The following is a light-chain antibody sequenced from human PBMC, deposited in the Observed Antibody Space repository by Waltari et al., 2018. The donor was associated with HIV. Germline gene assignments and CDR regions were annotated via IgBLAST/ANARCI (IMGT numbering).Light chain of an antibody. CDR2: GAW. V-gene: IGKV3-20*01. J-gene: IGKJ1*01. CDR1: QTVTTDY. Sequence: EVVLMQSPGTLSLSPGERATLSCRDSQTVTTDYFAWYQHKSGQTPTLLIYGAWKRATDIPDRFIGSGSGTDFTLTITRLEPEDFATYYCQQYGDTSVTFGQGTKVEL. CDR3: QQYGDTSVT.